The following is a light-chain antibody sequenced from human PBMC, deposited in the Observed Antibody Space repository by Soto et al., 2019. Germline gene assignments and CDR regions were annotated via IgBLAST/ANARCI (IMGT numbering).Light chain of an antibody. J-gene: IGKJ4*01. CDR1: QGINTD. Sequence: DVQLTQSPSFLSASVGDRVTITYRASQGINTDLAWYQQKPGKAPDLLIYGASTLQGGVPSRFSGGGSGTEFTLTINTLQPGDFATYYCQQLNSYPQVTFGGGTKVEIK. CDR2: GAS. V-gene: IGKV1-9*01. CDR3: QQLNSYPQVT.